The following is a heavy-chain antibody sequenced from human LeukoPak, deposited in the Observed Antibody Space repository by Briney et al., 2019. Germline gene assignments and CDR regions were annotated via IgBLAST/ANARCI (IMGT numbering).Heavy chain of an antibody. Sequence: SETLSLTCTLSGGSISSYYWSWIRQPAGKGLEWIGLIYTSGTTNYNPSLESRVTMSVDTSKNQFSLNLSSVTAADTAVYYCARNLYCSTTSCYDFDCWGQGALVTVSS. J-gene: IGHJ4*02. CDR1: GGSISSYY. CDR3: ARNLYCSTTSCYDFDC. D-gene: IGHD2-2*01. V-gene: IGHV4-4*07. CDR2: IYTSGTT.